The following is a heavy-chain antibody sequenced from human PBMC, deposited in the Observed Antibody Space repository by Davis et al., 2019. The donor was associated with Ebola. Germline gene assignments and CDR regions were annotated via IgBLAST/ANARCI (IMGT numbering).Heavy chain of an antibody. CDR2: IGAAGDT. CDR1: GFTFRSYD. J-gene: IGHJ5*01. Sequence: GESLKISCAASGFTFRSYDMHWVRQATGKGLEWVSAIGAAGDTYYPVSVKGRFTISRENAKNSLYLQMNSLRAEETAVYYCARAGVGSTWFDCWGQGILVTVSS. V-gene: IGHV3-13*01. CDR3: ARAGVGSTWFDC. D-gene: IGHD6-13*01.